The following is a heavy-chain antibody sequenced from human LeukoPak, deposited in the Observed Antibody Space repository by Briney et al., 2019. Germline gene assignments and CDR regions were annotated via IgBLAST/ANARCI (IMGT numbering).Heavy chain of an antibody. CDR1: GYTFTSYG. J-gene: IGHJ4*02. CDR2: ISAYSGGT. Sequence: ASVKVSCKASGYTFTSYGISWVRQAPGQGLEWMGWISAYSGGTNYAQKFQGWVTMTRDTSISTAYMELSRLRSDDTAVYYCARGRGELLDYWGQGTLVTVSS. CDR3: ARGRGELLDY. V-gene: IGHV1-2*04. D-gene: IGHD1-26*01.